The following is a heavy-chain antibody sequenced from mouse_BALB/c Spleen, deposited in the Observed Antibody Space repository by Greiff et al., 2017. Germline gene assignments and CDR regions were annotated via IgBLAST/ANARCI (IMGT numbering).Heavy chain of an antibody. V-gene: IGHV1-54*03. D-gene: IGHD3-3*01. CDR3: AREGHYAMDY. Sequence: VQGVESGAELVRPGTSVKVSCKASGYAFTNYLIEWVKQRPGQGLEWIGVINPGSGGTNYNEKFKGKATLTADKSSSTAYMQLSSLTSDDSAVYCCAREGHYAMDYWGQGTTLTVSS. J-gene: IGHJ4*01. CDR2: INPGSGGT. CDR1: GYAFTNYL.